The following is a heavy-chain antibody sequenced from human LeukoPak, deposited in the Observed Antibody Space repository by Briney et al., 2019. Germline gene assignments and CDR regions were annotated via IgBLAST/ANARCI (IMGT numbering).Heavy chain of an antibody. CDR2: VAYDESNI. Sequence: PGTSLTLSCVASGFTFRSYVMHWVRQAPGKGLEWVAVVAYDESNIDYVDSVKGRFTISRDNSNNTAYLQMNSLRAEDTAVYFCAKGRGSRVYASSDSWGQGTLVTVSS. CDR3: AKGRGSRVYASSDS. V-gene: IGHV3-30*18. D-gene: IGHD2-8*01. J-gene: IGHJ4*02. CDR1: GFTFRSYV.